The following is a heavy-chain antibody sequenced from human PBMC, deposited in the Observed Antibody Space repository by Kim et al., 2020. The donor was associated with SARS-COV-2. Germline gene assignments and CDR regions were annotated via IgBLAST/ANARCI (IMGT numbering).Heavy chain of an antibody. CDR3: AKGTPYYYDSSGITPDY. J-gene: IGHJ4*02. Sequence: GGSLRLSCAASGFTFSSYAMSWVRQAPGKGLEWVSAISGSGGSTYYADSVKGRFTISRDNSKNTLYLQMNSLRAEDTAVYYCAKGTPYYYDSSGITPDYWGQGTLVTVSS. V-gene: IGHV3-23*01. CDR1: GFTFSSYA. CDR2: ISGSGGST. D-gene: IGHD3-22*01.